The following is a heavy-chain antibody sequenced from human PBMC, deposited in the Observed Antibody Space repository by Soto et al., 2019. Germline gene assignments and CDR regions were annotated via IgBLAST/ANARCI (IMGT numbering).Heavy chain of an antibody. D-gene: IGHD6-19*01. CDR2: ISGSGDST. J-gene: IGHJ1*01. V-gene: IGHV3-23*01. Sequence: PSETLSLTCTVSGGSISSGDYYWSWVRQAPGKGLEWVSGISGSGDSTYYADSVKGRFTISRDNSKNTLYLQMNSLRAEDTAVYYCAKGVPGIAVAGTGYFQHWGQGTLVTVSS. CDR3: AKGVPGIAVAGTGYFQH. CDR1: GGSISSGDYY.